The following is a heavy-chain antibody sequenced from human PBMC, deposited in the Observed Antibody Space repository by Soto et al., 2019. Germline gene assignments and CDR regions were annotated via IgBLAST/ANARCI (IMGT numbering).Heavy chain of an antibody. D-gene: IGHD3-10*01. V-gene: IGHV3-33*01. CDR2: IWYDGSNK. Sequence: GGSLRLSCAASGFTFSSYGMHWVRQAPGKGLEWVAVIWYDGSNKYYADSVKGRFTISRDNSKNTLYLQMNSLRAEDTAVYYCAREERSITMVRGAPSYYYYMDVWGKGTTVTVSS. CDR3: AREERSITMVRGAPSYYYYMDV. J-gene: IGHJ6*03. CDR1: GFTFSSYG.